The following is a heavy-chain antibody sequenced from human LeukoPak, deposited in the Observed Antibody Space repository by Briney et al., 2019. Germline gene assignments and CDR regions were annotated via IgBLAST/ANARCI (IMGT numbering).Heavy chain of an antibody. CDR2: IYYSGST. CDR1: GGSISSHY. CDR3: ARDRYCSSTSCYDAFDI. J-gene: IGHJ3*02. Sequence: PSETLSLTCTVSGGSISSHYWSRIRQPPGKGLEWIGYIYYSGSTNYNPSLKSRVTISVDTSKNQFSLKLSSVTAADTAVYYCARDRYCSSTSCYDAFDIWGQGTMVTVSS. V-gene: IGHV4-59*11. D-gene: IGHD2-2*01.